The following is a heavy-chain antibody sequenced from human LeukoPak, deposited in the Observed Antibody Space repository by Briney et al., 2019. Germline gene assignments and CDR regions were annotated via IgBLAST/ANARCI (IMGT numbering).Heavy chain of an antibody. J-gene: IGHJ4*02. V-gene: IGHV6-1*01. Sequence: SQTLSLTCAISGDSVSSNSAAWNWIRQSPSRGLEWVGRTYYRSKWYNDYALSVRGRITVNPDTSKNQFSLQLNSTTPEDTAVYYCTRGWNSFDYWGQGTLVTVSS. CDR1: GDSVSSNSAA. CDR3: TRGWNSFDY. CDR2: TYYRSKWYN. D-gene: IGHD1-1*01.